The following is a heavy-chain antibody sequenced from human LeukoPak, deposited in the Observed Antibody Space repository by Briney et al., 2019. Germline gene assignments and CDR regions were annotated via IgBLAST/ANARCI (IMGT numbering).Heavy chain of an antibody. V-gene: IGHV4-30-4*08. D-gene: IGHD3-3*01. Sequence: PSQTLSLTCTVSGGSISSGDYYWSWIRHPLGKGLEWIGYIYYSGSTYYNPSLKSRVTISVDTSKNQFSLKLSSVTAADTAVYYCARGFHYDFWSGYFGRVWFDPWGQGTLVTVSS. CDR3: ARGFHYDFWSGYFGRVWFDP. J-gene: IGHJ5*02. CDR2: IYYSGST. CDR1: GGSISSGDYY.